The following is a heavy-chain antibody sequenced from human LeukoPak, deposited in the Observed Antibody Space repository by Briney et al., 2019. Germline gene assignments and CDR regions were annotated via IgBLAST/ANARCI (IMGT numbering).Heavy chain of an antibody. V-gene: IGHV3-7*01. CDR3: GRDGTASGLYFDL. Sequence: GGSLRLSCGVSGFTFSDYWMNWVRPAPGKGLEWVASIKQDGSEKSYVDSVKGRFTISRDNAKNSLYLQMSSLRAEDTAVYRYGRDGTASGLYFDLWGQGTLVTVSS. CDR1: GFTFSDYW. D-gene: IGHD6-13*01. CDR2: IKQDGSEK. J-gene: IGHJ4*01.